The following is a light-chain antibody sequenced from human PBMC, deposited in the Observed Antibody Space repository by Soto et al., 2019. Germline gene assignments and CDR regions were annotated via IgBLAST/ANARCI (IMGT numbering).Light chain of an antibody. Sequence: DIQLTQSPSTLSASIGDRVVITCRASQTIDRWLAWYQQRPGLAPRLLIYDTSNLETGVPSTFSGGGSGRDFTLTITSLQPEDFATYYCQQYDSLPYTFGQGTKLDIK. J-gene: IGKJ2*01. CDR3: QQYDSLPYT. CDR1: QTIDRW. V-gene: IGKV1-33*01. CDR2: DTS.